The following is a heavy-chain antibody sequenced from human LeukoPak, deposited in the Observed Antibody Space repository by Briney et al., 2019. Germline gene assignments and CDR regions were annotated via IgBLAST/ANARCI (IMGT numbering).Heavy chain of an antibody. D-gene: IGHD3-10*01. CDR1: GGSISSYY. J-gene: IGHJ6*03. CDR2: IYFTGST. CDR3: ARLRGVYYYDMDV. V-gene: IGHV4-59*01. Sequence: SETLSLTCTVSGGSISSYYWTWIRQPPGKGLEWIGYIYFTGSTNYNPSLKTRVTISLDTSENQFSLKLSSVTTADTAVYYCARLRGVYYYDMDVWGKGTTVTVSS.